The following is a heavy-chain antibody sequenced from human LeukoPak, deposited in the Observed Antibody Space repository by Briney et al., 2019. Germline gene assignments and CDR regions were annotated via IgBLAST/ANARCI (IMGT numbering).Heavy chain of an antibody. CDR3: ARVPAGSSRYFDL. CDR2: IYFSGSS. D-gene: IGHD2-15*01. CDR1: GGSISNYY. J-gene: IGHJ5*02. V-gene: IGHV4-59*12. Sequence: SETLSLTCVVSGGSISNYYWSWIRQTPGKGLEWIGYIYFSGSSTYNPSLRSRVTISVDTSENQFSLRLTSVTAADTAVYYCARVPAGSSRYFDLWGQGTLVTVSS.